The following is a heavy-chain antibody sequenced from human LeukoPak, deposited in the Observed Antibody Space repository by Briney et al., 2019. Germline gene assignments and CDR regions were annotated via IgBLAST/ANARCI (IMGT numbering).Heavy chain of an antibody. CDR1: GFTFSSYA. D-gene: IGHD7-27*01. V-gene: IGHV3-23*01. CDR3: AKGLGISRYGPDY. Sequence: PGGSLRLSCAASGFTFSSYAMNWVRQAPGKGLEWVSGVSANGGSTYYADSVKGRFTISRDNSKNMLYLQMNSLRDEDTAVYYCAKGLGISRYGPDYWGQGTLVTVSS. J-gene: IGHJ4*02. CDR2: VSANGGST.